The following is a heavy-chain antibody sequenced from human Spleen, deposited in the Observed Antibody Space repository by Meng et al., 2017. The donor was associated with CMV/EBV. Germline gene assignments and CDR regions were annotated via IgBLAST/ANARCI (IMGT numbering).Heavy chain of an antibody. Sequence: GGSLRLSCAVSGFTFMSYSMNWVRQAPGKGLEWVSSISSSSSYIYYADSVRGRFTISRDNAKNSLYLQMNSLRAEDTAVYYCARGVQRFFGVADYWVQGTLVTVSS. CDR1: GFTFMSYS. J-gene: IGHJ4*02. D-gene: IGHD3-3*01. V-gene: IGHV3-21*01. CDR2: ISSSSSYI. CDR3: ARGVQRFFGVADY.